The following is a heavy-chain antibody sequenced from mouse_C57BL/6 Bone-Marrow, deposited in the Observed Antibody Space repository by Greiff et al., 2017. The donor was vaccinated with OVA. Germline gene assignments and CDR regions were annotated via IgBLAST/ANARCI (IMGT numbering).Heavy chain of an antibody. Sequence: EVQLVESGGGLVKPGGSLKLSCAASGFTFSSYAMSWVRQTPEKRLAWVATISDGGSYTYYPDNVKGRFTISRDNAKNNLYLQMSHLKSEDTAMYYCARVPYYYAMDYWGQGTSVTVSS. CDR2: ISDGGSYT. CDR3: ARVPYYYAMDY. D-gene: IGHD5-1*01. V-gene: IGHV5-4*01. J-gene: IGHJ4*01. CDR1: GFTFSSYA.